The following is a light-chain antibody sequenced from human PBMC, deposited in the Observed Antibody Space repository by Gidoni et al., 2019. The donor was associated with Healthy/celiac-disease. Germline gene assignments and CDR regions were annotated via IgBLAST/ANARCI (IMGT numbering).Light chain of an antibody. J-gene: IGKJ3*01. Sequence: DIQMTHSPSSLSASVGDRVTITCRASQSISSYLNWYQQKPGKAPKLLIYAASSLQSGVPSRFSGSGSGTDFTLTISSLQPEDFATYYCQQSYSNLLTFGPGTKVDIK. CDR1: QSISSY. CDR3: QQSYSNLLT. V-gene: IGKV1-39*01. CDR2: AAS.